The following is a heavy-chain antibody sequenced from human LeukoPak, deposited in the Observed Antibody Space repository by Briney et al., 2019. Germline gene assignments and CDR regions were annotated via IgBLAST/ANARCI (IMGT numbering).Heavy chain of an antibody. CDR3: ARALSSLYYFDY. Sequence: GGSLRLSCAASGFTVSSNYMSWVRQAPGKGLEWVSVIYSGGSTYYADSVKGRFSISRDKSKNTLYLQMNSLRAEDTAVYYCARALSSLYYFDYWGQGTLVTVSS. CDR2: IYSGGST. J-gene: IGHJ4*02. CDR1: GFTVSSNY. D-gene: IGHD2/OR15-2a*01. V-gene: IGHV3-66*01.